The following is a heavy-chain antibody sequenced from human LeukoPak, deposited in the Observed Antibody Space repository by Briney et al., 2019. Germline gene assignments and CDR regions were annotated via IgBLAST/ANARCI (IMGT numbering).Heavy chain of an antibody. D-gene: IGHD2-2*01. CDR2: TFGSGGNT. V-gene: IGHV3-23*01. CDR1: GFTFSSYA. Sequence: GGSLRLSCAASGFTFSSYAMSWVRQAPGKGLEWVSTTFGSGGNTYYGDSVKGGFTIYRDNYKKRLFVQMNSLRAEDTAVYSCAKGPHCSSATCYTYYFDSWGQGTLVTVSS. J-gene: IGHJ4*02. CDR3: AKGPHCSSATCYTYYFDS.